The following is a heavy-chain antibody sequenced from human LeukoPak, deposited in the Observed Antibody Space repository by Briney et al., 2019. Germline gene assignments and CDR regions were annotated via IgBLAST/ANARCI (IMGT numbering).Heavy chain of an antibody. Sequence: SETLSLTCTVSGGSISSYYWSWIRQPAGKGLEWIGRIYTSGSTNYNPSLKSRVTMSVDTSKNQFSLKLSSVTAADTAVYYCARVAPRGSSSSHFDYWGQGTLVTVSS. CDR2: IYTSGST. V-gene: IGHV4-4*07. J-gene: IGHJ4*02. CDR3: ARVAPRGSSSSHFDY. D-gene: IGHD6-6*01. CDR1: GGSISSYY.